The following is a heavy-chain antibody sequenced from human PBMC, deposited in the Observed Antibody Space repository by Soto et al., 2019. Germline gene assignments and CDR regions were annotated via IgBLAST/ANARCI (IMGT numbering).Heavy chain of an antibody. J-gene: IGHJ2*01. Sequence: QVQLVESGGGVVQPGRSLRLSCAASGFTFSRYTMHWVRQAPGKGLEWVAVTSYDGSTKYYADSVKGRFTISRDNSXDTLYLQMNSLRAEDTAVYYCAKDGGFDYGFWYFDLWGRGTLVTVSS. V-gene: IGHV3-30-3*01. D-gene: IGHD4-17*01. CDR3: AKDGGFDYGFWYFDL. CDR1: GFTFSRYT. CDR2: TSYDGSTK.